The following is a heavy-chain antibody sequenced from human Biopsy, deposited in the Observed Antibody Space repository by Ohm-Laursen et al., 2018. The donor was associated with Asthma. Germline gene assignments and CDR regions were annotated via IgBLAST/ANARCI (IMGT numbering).Heavy chain of an antibody. V-gene: IGHV4-34*01. CDR3: ARAAITGIRGWFDP. CDR2: IDQSGYT. J-gene: IGHJ5*02. CDR1: GGSFSSDY. Sequence: PGTLSLPRAVSGGSFSSDYWNWIREPPAKGLEGIGEIDQSGYTNYNPSLKSRVTISADTFKNQFHLNLSSVTAADTAVYFWARAAITGIRGWFDPWGQGTQVTVSS. D-gene: IGHD1-20*01.